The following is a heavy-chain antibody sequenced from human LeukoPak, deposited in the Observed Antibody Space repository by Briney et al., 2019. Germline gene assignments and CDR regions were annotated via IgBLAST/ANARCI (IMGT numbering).Heavy chain of an antibody. Sequence: SETLSLTCAVYGGSFSGYYWSWIRQPPGKGLEWIGEINHSGSTNYNPSLKSRVTISVDTSKNQFSLKLSSVTAADTAVYYCARFWSGVDYLDYWGQGTLVTVSS. CDR1: GGSFSGYY. J-gene: IGHJ4*02. D-gene: IGHD2-8*01. CDR2: INHSGST. V-gene: IGHV4-34*01. CDR3: ARFWSGVDYLDY.